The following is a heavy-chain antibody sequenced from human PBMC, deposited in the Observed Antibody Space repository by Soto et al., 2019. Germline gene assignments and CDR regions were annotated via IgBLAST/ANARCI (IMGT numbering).Heavy chain of an antibody. Sequence: QVQLVQSGAEVKKPGASVKVSCKASGYTFTSYGISWVRQAPGQGLEWMGWISAYNGNTNYAQKRQGRVTMTTHTHPNQGYIELTRLRSDDTAVYYCARGHSPLGLVPAAPWFDPWGQGTLVTVSS. CDR3: ARGHSPLGLVPAAPWFDP. V-gene: IGHV1-18*01. CDR1: GYTFTSYG. D-gene: IGHD2-2*01. CDR2: ISAYNGNT. J-gene: IGHJ5*02.